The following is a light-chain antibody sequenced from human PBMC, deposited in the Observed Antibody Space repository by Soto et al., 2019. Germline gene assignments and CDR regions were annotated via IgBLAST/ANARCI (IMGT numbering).Light chain of an antibody. Sequence: ETVLPQSPATLSVSPGERATLSCRASQSVSNNLAWYQQKPGQAPRLLMYATSTRATGIPARFSGSGSGTEFTLTISSLQSEDFAVYYCQQYNDWPPLTFGGGTKVDIK. V-gene: IGKV3-15*01. CDR2: ATS. CDR3: QQYNDWPPLT. CDR1: QSVSNN. J-gene: IGKJ4*01.